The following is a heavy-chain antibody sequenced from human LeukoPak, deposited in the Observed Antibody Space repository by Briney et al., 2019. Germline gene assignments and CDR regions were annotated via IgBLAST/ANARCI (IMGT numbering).Heavy chain of an antibody. Sequence: VASVRVSCKASVYTFTSYGISWVRQAPGQGREWMGWISAYNGNTNYAQKLQGRVTMTTDTSTSTAYMELRSLRSDDTAVYYCASASYDFWSAQGYYYMDVWGKGTTVTVSS. J-gene: IGHJ6*03. V-gene: IGHV1-18*01. D-gene: IGHD3-3*01. CDR2: ISAYNGNT. CDR3: ASASYDFWSAQGYYYMDV. CDR1: VYTFTSYG.